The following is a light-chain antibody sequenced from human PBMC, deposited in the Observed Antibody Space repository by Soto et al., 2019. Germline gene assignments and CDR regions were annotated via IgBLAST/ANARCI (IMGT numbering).Light chain of an antibody. CDR2: GNS. CDR1: SSNIGAGYD. Sequence: VLTQPPSVSWAPGQRVTISCTGSSSNIGAGYDVHWYQQLPGTAPKLLIYGNSNRPSGVPDRFSGSKSGTSASLAITGLQAEDEADYYCQSYDSSLSGSCVFGTGTKVTVL. V-gene: IGLV1-40*01. J-gene: IGLJ1*01. CDR3: QSYDSSLSGSCV.